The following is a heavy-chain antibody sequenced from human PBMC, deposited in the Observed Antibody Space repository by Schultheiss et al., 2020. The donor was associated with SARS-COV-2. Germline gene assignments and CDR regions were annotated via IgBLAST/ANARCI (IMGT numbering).Heavy chain of an antibody. V-gene: IGHV3-73*01. CDR2: IRSKANSYAT. J-gene: IGHJ2*01. CDR1: GFTFSGSA. CDR3: ARAPRLIGPYWYFDL. Sequence: GGSLRLSCAASGFTFSGSAMHWVRQASGKGLEWVGRIRSKANSYATAYAASVKGRFTISRENAKNSLYLQMNSLRAGDTAVYYCARAPRLIGPYWYFDLWGRGTLVTVSS.